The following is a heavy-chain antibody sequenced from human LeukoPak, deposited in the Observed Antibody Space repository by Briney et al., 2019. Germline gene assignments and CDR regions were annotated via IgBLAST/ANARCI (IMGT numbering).Heavy chain of an antibody. CDR3: ARGPTIFGVVIMVYYYYYMDV. J-gene: IGHJ6*03. CDR1: GGSISSSSCY. V-gene: IGHV4-61*05. Sequence: SETLSLTCTVSGGSISSSSCYWGWIRQPPGKELEWIGHIYHSGSTKYNPSLKSRVTMSVDTSKNQFSLKLSSVTAADTAVYYCARGPTIFGVVIMVYYYYYMDVWGKGTTVTVSS. D-gene: IGHD3-3*01. CDR2: IYHSGST.